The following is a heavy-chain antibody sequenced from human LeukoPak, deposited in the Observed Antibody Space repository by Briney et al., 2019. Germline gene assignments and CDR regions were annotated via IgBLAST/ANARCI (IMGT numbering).Heavy chain of an antibody. Sequence: PSETLSLTCTVSGGSISSSSYYWGWIRQPPGKGLEWIGSIYYSGSTYYNPSLKSRVTISVDTSKNQLSLKLSSVTAADTAVYYCARGDDSSGYSFDYWGQGTLVTVSS. CDR3: ARGDDSSGYSFDY. D-gene: IGHD3-22*01. CDR1: GGSISSSSYY. V-gene: IGHV4-39*01. J-gene: IGHJ4*02. CDR2: IYYSGST.